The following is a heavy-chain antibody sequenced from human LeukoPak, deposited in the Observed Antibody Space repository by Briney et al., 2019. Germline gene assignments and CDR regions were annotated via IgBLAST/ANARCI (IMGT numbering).Heavy chain of an antibody. CDR1: GFTLDDYA. Sequence: GGSLRLSCAASGFTLDDYAMLWVRQAPGKGLEWVSGISYNSDTIAYADSVKGRFTISRDNAKNSLYLQMNSLRAEDTDLYYCAKYYFGGDCYSGWYFDLWGRGTLVTVSS. D-gene: IGHD2-21*02. J-gene: IGHJ2*01. V-gene: IGHV3-9*01. CDR3: AKYYFGGDCYSGWYFDL. CDR2: ISYNSDTI.